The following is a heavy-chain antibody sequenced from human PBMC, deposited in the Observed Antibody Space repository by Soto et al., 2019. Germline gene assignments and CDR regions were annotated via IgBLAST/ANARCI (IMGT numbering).Heavy chain of an antibody. J-gene: IGHJ6*02. CDR3: ASPSYSSSSGHYYYGMDV. D-gene: IGHD6-6*01. CDR1: GYSFTSYW. CDR2: IYPGDSDT. V-gene: IGHV5-51*01. Sequence: HGESLKISCKGSGYSFTSYWIGWVRQMPGKGLEWMGIIYPGDSDTRYSPSFQGQVTISADKSISTAYLQWSSLKASDTAMYYCASPSYSSSSGHYYYGMDVWGQGTTVTV.